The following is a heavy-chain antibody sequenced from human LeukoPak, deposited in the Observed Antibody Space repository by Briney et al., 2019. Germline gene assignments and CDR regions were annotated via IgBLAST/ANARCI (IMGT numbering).Heavy chain of an antibody. CDR3: ARHPFGSDSYYWFDP. J-gene: IGHJ5*02. D-gene: IGHD3-10*01. CDR1: GASISTYY. Sequence: ASETLSLTCTVSGASISTYYWSWIRQPPGKGLEWIGYIYYSGSTHYNPSLKSRVTISLDTSKNQFSLRLNSVTAADTAVYYGARHPFGSDSYYWFDPWGQGTLVTVSS. CDR2: IYYSGST. V-gene: IGHV4-59*08.